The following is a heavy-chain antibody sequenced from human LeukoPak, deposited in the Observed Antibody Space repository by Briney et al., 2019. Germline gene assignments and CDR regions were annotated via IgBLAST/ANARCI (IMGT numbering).Heavy chain of an antibody. V-gene: IGHV4-59*01. CDR2: ISHSGST. D-gene: IGHD5-12*01. CDR1: GGSISGYY. J-gene: IGHJ5*02. Sequence: SETLSLTCTVSGGSISGYYWSWIRQPPGKGLEWIGFISHSGSTNYSPSLKSRVTVSVDTSKNRFSLRLNSVTAADTAVYYCARDGTVATNWFDPWGQGTLVTVSS. CDR3: ARDGTVATNWFDP.